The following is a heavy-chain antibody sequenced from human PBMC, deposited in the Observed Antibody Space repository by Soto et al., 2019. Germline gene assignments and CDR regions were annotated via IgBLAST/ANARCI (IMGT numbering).Heavy chain of an antibody. J-gene: IGHJ6*02. Sequence: QVQLVQSGAEVKKPGASVTVSCKTSRYTFSNYGIKWVRQAPEQGLGWMGWISGYNGNTNYAQTVKGRVTMTRGTSAGTVYMELRSLKSDDPAIYYVSSFIMVGGFFDPNYLHGMDVWGQGTTVTVSS. D-gene: IGHD3-10*01. CDR3: SSFIMVGGFFDPNYLHGMDV. CDR2: ISGYNGNT. CDR1: RYTFSNYG. V-gene: IGHV1-18*01.